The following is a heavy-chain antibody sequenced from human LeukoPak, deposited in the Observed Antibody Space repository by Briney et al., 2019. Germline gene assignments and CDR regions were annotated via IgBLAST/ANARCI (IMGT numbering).Heavy chain of an antibody. CDR3: ARDQGVSFDY. Sequence: GGSLSLSCAASGFTFSDYYMSWIRQAPGKGLEWVSFISSSGTSIYYADSVKGRFTISRDNAKNSLYLQMNSLRAEDTAVYYCARDQGVSFDYWGQGTLVTVSS. V-gene: IGHV3-11*04. CDR2: ISSSGTSI. CDR1: GFTFSDYY. J-gene: IGHJ4*02. D-gene: IGHD3-22*01.